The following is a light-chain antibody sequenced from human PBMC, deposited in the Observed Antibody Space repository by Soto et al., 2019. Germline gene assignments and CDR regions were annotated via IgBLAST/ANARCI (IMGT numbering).Light chain of an antibody. J-gene: IGLJ2*01. V-gene: IGLV3-1*01. CDR2: QDS. CDR3: QAWDNNTAV. Sequence: SYELTQPPSVSVSPGQTASITSSGDKLGDKYACWYQQKPGQSPVLVIYQDSKRPSGIPERFSGSNSGNTATLTISGTQTMDEADYYCQAWDNNTAVFGGGTKVTVL. CDR1: KLGDKY.